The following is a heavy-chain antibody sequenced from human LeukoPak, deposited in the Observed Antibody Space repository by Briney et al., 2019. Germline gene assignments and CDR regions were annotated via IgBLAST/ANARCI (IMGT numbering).Heavy chain of an antibody. V-gene: IGHV3-53*01. CDR1: GFTVSSNY. Sequence: GGSLRLSCAASGFTVSSNYMSWVRQAPGKGLECVSVIYSGDSTSYADSVKGRFTISRDNFKNTLYLQMNSLRAEDTAVYYCASSFRWFSAFDIWGQGTMVTVSS. J-gene: IGHJ3*02. CDR2: IYSGDST. D-gene: IGHD4-23*01. CDR3: ASSFRWFSAFDI.